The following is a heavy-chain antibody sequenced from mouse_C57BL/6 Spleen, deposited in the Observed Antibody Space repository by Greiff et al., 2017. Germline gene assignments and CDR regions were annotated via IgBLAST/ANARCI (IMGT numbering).Heavy chain of an antibody. D-gene: IGHD1-1*01. Sequence: VQLKQSGGDLVKPGGSLKLSCAASGFTFSSYGMSWVRQTPDKRLEWVATISSGGSYTYYPDSVKGRFTISSDNAKNTLYLQMRSLKSEDTAMYYCAREYGCSSSYFDYWGQGTTLTVSS. V-gene: IGHV5-6*01. J-gene: IGHJ2*01. CDR3: AREYGCSSSYFDY. CDR1: GFTFSSYG. CDR2: ISSGGSYT.